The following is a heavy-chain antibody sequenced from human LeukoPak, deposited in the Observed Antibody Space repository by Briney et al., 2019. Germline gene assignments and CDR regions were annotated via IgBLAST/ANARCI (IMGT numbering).Heavy chain of an antibody. CDR3: ARGSHNSSGYYFDY. D-gene: IGHD3-22*01. CDR2: INHSGST. Sequence: PSETLSLTCAVYGGSFSGYYWGWIRQPPGKGLEWIGEINHSGSTNYNPSLKSRVTISVDTSKNQFSLKLSSVTAADTAVYYCARGSHNSSGYYFDYWGQGTLVTVSS. V-gene: IGHV4-34*01. J-gene: IGHJ4*02. CDR1: GGSFSGYY.